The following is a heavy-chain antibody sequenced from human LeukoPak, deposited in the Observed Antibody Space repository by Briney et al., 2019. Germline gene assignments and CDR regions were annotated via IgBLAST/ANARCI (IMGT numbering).Heavy chain of an antibody. CDR3: ARTRKSDSYGYWDY. CDR2: IIPILGIA. D-gene: IGHD5-18*01. V-gene: IGHV1-69*04. CDR1: GGTFSSYA. Sequence: SVKVSCKASGGTFSSYAISWVRQAPGQGLEWMGRIIPILGIANYAQKFQGRVTITADKSTSTAYMELSSLRSEDTAVYYCARTRKSDSYGYWDYWGQGTLVTVSS. J-gene: IGHJ4*02.